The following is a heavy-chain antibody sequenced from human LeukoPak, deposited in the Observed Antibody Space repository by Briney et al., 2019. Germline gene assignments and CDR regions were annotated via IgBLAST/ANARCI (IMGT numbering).Heavy chain of an antibody. CDR3: ASWVGRDY. D-gene: IGHD2-15*01. J-gene: IGHJ4*02. Sequence: GGSLRLSCAASGFSISTYWMTWVRQAPGKGLEWMANIKQDGSEEYYVDPVKGRFTVSRDNAKNSLYLQMNSLRAEDTAVYYCASWVGRDYWGQGTLVTVSS. CDR2: IKQDGSEE. CDR1: GFSISTYW. V-gene: IGHV3-7*01.